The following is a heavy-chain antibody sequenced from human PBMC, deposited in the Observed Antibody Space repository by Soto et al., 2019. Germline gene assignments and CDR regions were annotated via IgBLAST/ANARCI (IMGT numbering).Heavy chain of an antibody. J-gene: IGHJ6*02. V-gene: IGHV1-69*06. CDR3: ARDRPERGKDV. Sequence: QVQLVQSGAEVKKPGSSVKVSCKASGGTFSSSAISWGRQAPGQGLEWMGAIIPVFGTAHYAQKFQGRVTLTADKPTSTAYMQLSRLRSEDTAGYYSARDRPERGKDVWGQGTTVTVSS. CDR1: GGTFSSSA. CDR2: IIPVFGTA.